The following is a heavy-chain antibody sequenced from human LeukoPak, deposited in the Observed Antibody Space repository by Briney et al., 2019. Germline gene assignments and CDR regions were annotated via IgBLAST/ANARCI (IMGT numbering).Heavy chain of an antibody. CDR1: GYTFTSYG. Sequence: ASVKVSCKASGYTFTSYGISWVRQAPGQGLEWMGWISAYNGNTNYAQKLQGRVTMTTDTSTSTAYMELRSLRSDDTAVYYCARLGYYDFWSGYSAYYYYYMDVWGKGTTVTVSS. CDR3: ARLGYYDFWSGYSAYYYYYMDV. D-gene: IGHD3-3*01. V-gene: IGHV1-18*01. CDR2: ISAYNGNT. J-gene: IGHJ6*03.